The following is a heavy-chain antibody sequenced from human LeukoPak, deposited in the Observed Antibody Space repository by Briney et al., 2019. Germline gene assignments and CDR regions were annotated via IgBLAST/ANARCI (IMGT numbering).Heavy chain of an antibody. V-gene: IGHV4-59*01. CDR1: GGSISSYY. Sequence: SETLSLTCTVSGGSISSYYWSWIRQPPGKGLEWIGYIYYSGSTNYNPSLKSRVTISLDTSKNQFSLRLTSVTAADTAMYYCARDFSGNYYDYWGQGALVTVSS. CDR3: ARDFSGNYYDY. J-gene: IGHJ4*02. D-gene: IGHD1-26*01. CDR2: IYYSGST.